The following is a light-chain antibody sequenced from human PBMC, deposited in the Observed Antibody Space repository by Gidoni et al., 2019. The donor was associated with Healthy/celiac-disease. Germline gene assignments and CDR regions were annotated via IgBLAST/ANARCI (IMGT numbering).Light chain of an antibody. CDR1: QSVSSY. CDR3: QQRSNWPPLFT. V-gene: IGKV3-11*01. J-gene: IGKJ3*01. Sequence: EIVLTQSPATLSLSPGERATLSCRASQSVSSYLAWYQQKPGQAPRLLIYDASNRATGIPARFSGSGSGTDFTLNISSLETEDFAVYYCQQRSNWPPLFTFXPXTKVDIK. CDR2: DAS.